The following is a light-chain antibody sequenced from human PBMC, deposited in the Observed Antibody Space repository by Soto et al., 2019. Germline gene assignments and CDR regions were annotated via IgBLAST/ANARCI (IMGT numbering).Light chain of an antibody. J-gene: IGLJ3*02. CDR1: SSNIGAGYN. CDR2: GNS. Sequence: QSALTQPPSVSGAPGQRVTISCTGSSSNIGAGYNVHWYQQLPGTAPKLLIYGNSNRPSGVPDRFSGSKSGTSASLAITGLQEEDEADDYCQSYDSSLSGWVFGGGTQLTVL. CDR3: QSYDSSLSGWV. V-gene: IGLV1-40*01.